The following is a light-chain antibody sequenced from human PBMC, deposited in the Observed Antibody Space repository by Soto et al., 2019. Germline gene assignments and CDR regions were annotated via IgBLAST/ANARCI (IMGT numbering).Light chain of an antibody. CDR3: QQYSNTWT. CDR1: QNVLYSSNNKNY. CDR2: WAS. Sequence: DIVMTQSPDSLAVSLGERAAINCKSSQNVLYSSNNKNYLAWYQQKPGQPPKLLIYWASTREAGVPDRFSGSGSGTDFTLTISSLQAEDVAVYYCQQYSNTWTFGHGTKVEIK. V-gene: IGKV4-1*01. J-gene: IGKJ1*01.